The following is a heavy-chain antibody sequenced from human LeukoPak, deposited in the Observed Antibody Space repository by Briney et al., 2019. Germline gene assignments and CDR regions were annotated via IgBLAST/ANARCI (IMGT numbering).Heavy chain of an antibody. CDR1: GFTVSSNY. D-gene: IGHD6-19*01. CDR2: IYSGGST. CDR3: ARVKGSGWYGGGYFDY. V-gene: IGHV3-66*01. Sequence: PGGSLRLSCAASGFTVSSNYMSWVRQAPGKGLEWVSVIYSGGSTYYADSVKGRFTISRDNSKNTLYLQMNSLRAEDTAVHYCARVKGSGWYGGGYFDYWGQGTLVTVSS. J-gene: IGHJ4*02.